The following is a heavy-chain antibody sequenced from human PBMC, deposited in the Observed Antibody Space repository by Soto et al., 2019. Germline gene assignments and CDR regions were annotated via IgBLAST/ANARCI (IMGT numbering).Heavy chain of an antibody. Sequence: LRLSCAASGFTFNHYAMSWVRQAPGKGLGWVSIIIANGGTFYADSVKGRFTISRDNSKNTVYLQMSSLRVEDTAIYYCAKDYTVAADPSSVILFDYWGQGALVTVSS. J-gene: IGHJ4*02. V-gene: IGHV3-23*01. CDR2: IIANGGT. D-gene: IGHD2-15*01. CDR1: GFTFNHYA. CDR3: AKDYTVAADPSSVILFDY.